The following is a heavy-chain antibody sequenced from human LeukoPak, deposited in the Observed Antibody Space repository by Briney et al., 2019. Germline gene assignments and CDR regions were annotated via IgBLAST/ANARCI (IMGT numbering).Heavy chain of an antibody. CDR3: AKLWIGIAAAGPDAFDI. CDR1: GFTLRSNW. D-gene: IGHD6-13*01. J-gene: IGHJ3*02. Sequence: GESLRLSCAASGFTLRSNWMSWVRQAPGKGLEWVANIKQDGSHKNYADSVKGRFTISRDNAKNSLYLQMNSLRAEDTAVYYCAKLWIGIAAAGPDAFDIWGQGTMVTVSS. V-gene: IGHV3-7*01. CDR2: IKQDGSHK.